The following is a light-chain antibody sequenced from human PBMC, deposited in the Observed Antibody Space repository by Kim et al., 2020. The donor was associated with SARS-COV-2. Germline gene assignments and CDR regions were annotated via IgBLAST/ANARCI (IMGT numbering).Light chain of an antibody. V-gene: IGKV1-33*01. J-gene: IGKJ2*03. CDR3: QQYDNLPRYS. CDR2: DAS. Sequence: ASVGERVTITCQASQDISNYLNWYQQKPGKAPKLLIYDASNLETGVPSRFSGSGSGTDFTFTISSLQPEDIATYYCQQYDNLPRYSFGQGTKLEI. CDR1: QDISNY.